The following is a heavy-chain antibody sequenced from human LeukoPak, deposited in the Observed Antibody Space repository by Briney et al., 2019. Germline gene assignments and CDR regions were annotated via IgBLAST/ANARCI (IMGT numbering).Heavy chain of an antibody. Sequence: GGSLRLACAASGFTFSRHWMHWVRQAPGKGLVWISRINSDASDTNYADFVKGRFTISRDNAKNTVYLQINSLRDEDTAVYYCARICSSTDCLIPDWGQGTLVTVSS. J-gene: IGHJ4*02. V-gene: IGHV3-74*01. D-gene: IGHD2-2*01. CDR1: GFTFSRHW. CDR3: ARICSSTDCLIPD. CDR2: INSDASDT.